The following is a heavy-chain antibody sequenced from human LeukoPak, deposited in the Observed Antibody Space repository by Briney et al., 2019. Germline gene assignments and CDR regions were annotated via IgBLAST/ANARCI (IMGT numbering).Heavy chain of an antibody. CDR2: IIPIVGTT. J-gene: IGHJ4*02. CDR3: ARGGNYYDSSGYSHLPDY. V-gene: IGHV1-69*13. Sequence: PRASVRVSCKASGGTFSSYAFSWVRQAPGQGLEWMGGIIPIVGTTNYAQMFQGRVTITADESTSTAYMELSSLRSEDTAVYYCARGGNYYDSSGYSHLPDYWGQGTLVTVSA. D-gene: IGHD3-22*01. CDR1: GGTFSSYA.